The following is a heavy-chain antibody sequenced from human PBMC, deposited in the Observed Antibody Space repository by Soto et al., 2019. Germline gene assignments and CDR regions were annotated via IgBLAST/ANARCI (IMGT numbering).Heavy chain of an antibody. D-gene: IGHD3-9*01. CDR3: ASPLPTTGTWVNAFDI. CDR2: IKEDGSDK. V-gene: IGHV3-7*05. J-gene: IGHJ3*02. CDR1: GFSFSSFW. Sequence: EVQLVESGGGLVQPGGSLRLSCAASGFSFSSFWMSWVRQPPGKGLEWVANIKEDGSDKHYVDSVKGRFTISRDNAKNSLYLHMNSLRVEDTAVYYCASPLPTTGTWVNAFDIWGQGTMVTVSS.